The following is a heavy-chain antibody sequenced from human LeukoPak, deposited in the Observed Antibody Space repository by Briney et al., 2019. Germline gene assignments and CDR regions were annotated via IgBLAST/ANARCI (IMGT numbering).Heavy chain of an antibody. J-gene: IGHJ3*02. CDR2: ISAYNGNT. CDR3: ARDYYDFWSGYPLNAFDI. D-gene: IGHD3-3*01. Sequence: GASVKVSCKASGYTFTSYGISWVRQAPGQGLNGMGWISAYNGNTNYGQKLQGRVTMTTDTSTSTAYMELRSLRSDDTAVYYCARDYYDFWSGYPLNAFDIWGQGTMVTVSS. CDR1: GYTFTSYG. V-gene: IGHV1-18*01.